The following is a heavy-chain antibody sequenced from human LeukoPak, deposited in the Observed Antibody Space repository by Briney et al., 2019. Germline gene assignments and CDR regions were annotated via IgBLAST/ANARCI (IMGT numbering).Heavy chain of an antibody. D-gene: IGHD6-13*01. J-gene: IGHJ4*02. CDR1: GGSISNSSYY. Sequence: SETLSLTCTVSGGSISNSSYYWGWIRQPPGKGLEWIGSIDYSGSTYYNPSLKSRVTISVDTSKNQFSLKLSSVTAADTTVYYCARKGLQLSTRSSSSFDYWGQGTLVTVSS. CDR3: ARKGLQLSTRSSSSFDY. CDR2: IDYSGST. V-gene: IGHV4-39*01.